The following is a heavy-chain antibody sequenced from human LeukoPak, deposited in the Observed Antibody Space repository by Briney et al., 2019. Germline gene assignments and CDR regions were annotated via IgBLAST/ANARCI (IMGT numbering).Heavy chain of an antibody. V-gene: IGHV2-70*11. CDR3: ARIQREKLGYCSSTSCSHSYYYYMDV. CDR2: IDWDDDK. CDR1: GFSLSTSGMC. D-gene: IGHD2-2*01. J-gene: IGHJ6*03. Sequence: SGPALVKPTQTLTLTCTFSGFSLSTSGMCVSWIRQPPGKALEWLARIDWDDDKYYSTSLKTRLTISKDTSKNQVVLTMTNMDPVDTATYYCARIQREKLGYCSSTSCSHSYYYYMDVWGKGTTVTISS.